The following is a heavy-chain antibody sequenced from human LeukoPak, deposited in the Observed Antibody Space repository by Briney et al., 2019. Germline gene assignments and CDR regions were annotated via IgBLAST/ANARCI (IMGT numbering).Heavy chain of an antibody. D-gene: IGHD4-11*01. J-gene: IGHJ3*02. Sequence: ASVKVSCKASGYTFTSDGISWVRQAPGQGLEGIGWISAYSGNTNYAQKHQGRVTMTTDTSKSTAYMEMRSLRSDDTAVYYCARDKAIAGFGKTVTTDNDAFDIWGQGTMVTVSS. CDR1: GYTFTSDG. V-gene: IGHV1-18*01. CDR2: ISAYSGNT. CDR3: ARDKAIAGFGKTVTTDNDAFDI.